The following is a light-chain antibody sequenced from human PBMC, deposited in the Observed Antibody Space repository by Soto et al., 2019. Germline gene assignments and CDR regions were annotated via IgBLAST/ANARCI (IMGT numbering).Light chain of an antibody. J-gene: IGKJ2*01. CDR2: GAS. Sequence: EXXXTQSPATLSVSPGESATLSCRASQRISTNLAWYQQKGGQPPRLLIYGASTRATGITQRFSGSGSGTDFTLTISSLQSEDFAVYYCQQYNNWPPAYTFGQGTRVESK. CDR3: QQYNNWPPAYT. V-gene: IGKV3-15*01. CDR1: QRISTN.